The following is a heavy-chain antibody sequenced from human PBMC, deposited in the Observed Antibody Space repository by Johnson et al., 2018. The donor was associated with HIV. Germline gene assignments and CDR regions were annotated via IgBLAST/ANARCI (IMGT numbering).Heavy chain of an antibody. J-gene: IGHJ3*02. Sequence: VQLVESGGGLVQPVRSLRLSCAASGFTFDDYAMHWVRQAPGKGLEWVSVIYSGGSTYYADSMKGRFTISRDNSKNTLYLHMNSLRAEDTAVYYCARDQSNGPLVPTVMRDDAFDIWGQGTMVTVSS. CDR3: ARDQSNGPLVPTVMRDDAFDI. D-gene: IGHD5-12*01. V-gene: IGHV3-66*01. CDR2: IYSGGST. CDR1: GFTFDDYA.